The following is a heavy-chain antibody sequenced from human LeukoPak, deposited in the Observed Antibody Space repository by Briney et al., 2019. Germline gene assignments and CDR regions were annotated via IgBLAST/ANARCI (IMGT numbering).Heavy chain of an antibody. V-gene: IGHV3-30-3*01. Sequence: GGSLRLSCAASGFTFSSFAMYWVRQAPGKGLEWVAVISYDGSDKYFADSVKGRFTISRDYSKNTLYLEMNSLRTEDTAVYYCARITCSSSSCYSQRFDNWGQGTLVTVSS. CDR3: ARITCSSSSCYSQRFDN. D-gene: IGHD2-2*01. J-gene: IGHJ4*02. CDR2: ISYDGSDK. CDR1: GFTFSSFA.